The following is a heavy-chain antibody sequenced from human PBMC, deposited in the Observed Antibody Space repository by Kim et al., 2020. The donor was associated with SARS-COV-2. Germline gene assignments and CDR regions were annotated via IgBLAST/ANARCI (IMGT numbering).Heavy chain of an antibody. D-gene: IGHD6-13*01. V-gene: IGHV3-23*01. J-gene: IGHJ4*02. Sequence: DSVKGRFTMARVNSKNTVYLQMNSLRTEDTAIYYCAKDRRIAATGTLDYWGQGSLVTVSS. CDR3: AKDRRIAATGTLDY.